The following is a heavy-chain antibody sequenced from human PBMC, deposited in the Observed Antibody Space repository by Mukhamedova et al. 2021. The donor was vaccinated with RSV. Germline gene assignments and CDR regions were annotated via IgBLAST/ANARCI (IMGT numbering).Heavy chain of an antibody. CDR3: AKVAFLGYCSSTSCSFGDY. D-gene: IGHD2-2*01. CDR2: ISGSGGST. V-gene: IGHV3-23*01. Sequence: GWVSAISGSGGSTYYADSVKGRFTISRDNSKNTLYLQMNSLRAEDTAVYYCAKVAFLGYCSSTSCSFGDYCGQGTLVTVSS. J-gene: IGHJ4*02.